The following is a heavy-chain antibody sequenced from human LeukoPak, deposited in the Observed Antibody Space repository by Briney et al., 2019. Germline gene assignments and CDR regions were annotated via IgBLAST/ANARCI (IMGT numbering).Heavy chain of an antibody. D-gene: IGHD1-1*01. CDR2: IYYSGST. J-gene: IGHJ4*02. Sequence: SQTLSLTFTVSGGSISSGDYYWSWIRQPPGKGLEWIGYIYYSGSTYYNPSLKSRVTISVDTSKNQFSLKLSSVTAADTAVYYCARDGAWNDPTGDYWGQGTLVTVSS. CDR1: GGSISSGDYY. CDR3: ARDGAWNDPTGDY. V-gene: IGHV4-30-4*01.